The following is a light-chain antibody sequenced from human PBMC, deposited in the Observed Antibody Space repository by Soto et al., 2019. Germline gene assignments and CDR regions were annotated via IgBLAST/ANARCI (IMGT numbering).Light chain of an antibody. J-gene: IGKJ4*01. CDR1: QSLLDRDDGNTY. CDR2: TLS. CDR3: MQLVHLPVT. Sequence: DIVLTQTPLSLPVTPGEPASIRCRSSQSLLDRDDGNTYLDWFLQKPGQSPHLLIYTLSHRAPGAPARFRGSGSGTDFTLNISRVGAEDVGVYYCMQLVHLPVTVGGGTTVEIK. V-gene: IGKV2-40*01.